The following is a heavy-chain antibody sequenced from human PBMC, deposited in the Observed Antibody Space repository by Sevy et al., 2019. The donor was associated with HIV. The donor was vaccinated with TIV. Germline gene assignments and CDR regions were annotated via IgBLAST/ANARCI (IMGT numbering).Heavy chain of an antibody. CDR2: MNQDGTER. Sequence: GESLRLSCAASGFSFSTYWMTWVRQAPGKGLEWVATMNQDGTERDYVDSVKGRFTISRDNTKTSLFLQMNSLRAEDTGVYYCVREGLGGFSYSLDCWGQGTLVTVSS. CDR1: GFSFSTYW. D-gene: IGHD3-16*01. CDR3: VREGLGGFSYSLDC. V-gene: IGHV3-7*01. J-gene: IGHJ4*02.